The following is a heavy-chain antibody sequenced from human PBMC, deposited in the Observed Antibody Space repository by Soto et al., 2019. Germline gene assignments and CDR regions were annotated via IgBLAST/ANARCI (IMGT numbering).Heavy chain of an antibody. V-gene: IGHV4-34*01. J-gene: IGHJ4*02. CDR2: INHSGST. CDR3: ARVSDIVATSH. CDR1: GGSFSGYY. Sequence: PSETLCLTCAVYGGSFSGYYWSWIRQPPGKGLEWIGEINHSGSTNYNPSLKSRVTISVDTSKNQFSLKLSSVTAADTAVYYCARVSDIVATSHWGQGTLVTVSS. D-gene: IGHD5-12*01.